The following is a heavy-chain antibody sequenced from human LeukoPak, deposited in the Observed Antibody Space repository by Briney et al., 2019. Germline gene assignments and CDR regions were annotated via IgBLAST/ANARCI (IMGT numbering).Heavy chain of an antibody. CDR2: FRYDGSNK. V-gene: IGHV3-30*02. Sequence: GGSLRLSCAGPGLPSSSNGLNWVGQAPGKGREWGALFRYDGSNKYYADSVKGRFTISRDNSENTLYLQMNSLRAEDTAVYYCAKDRITMVRGVTLPPDYWGQGTLVTVSS. CDR3: AKDRITMVRGVTLPPDY. D-gene: IGHD3-10*01. CDR1: GLPSSSNG. J-gene: IGHJ4*02.